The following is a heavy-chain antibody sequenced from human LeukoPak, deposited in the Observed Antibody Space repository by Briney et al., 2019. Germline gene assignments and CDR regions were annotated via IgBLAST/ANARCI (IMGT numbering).Heavy chain of an antibody. CDR2: IYYSGST. CDR1: GGSISSGDYY. V-gene: IGHV4-30-4*08. J-gene: IGHJ5*02. D-gene: IGHD3-9*01. Sequence: SETLSLTCTVSGGSISSGDYYWSWIRQPPGKGLEWIGYIYYSGSTYYNPSLKSRVTISVDTSKNQSSLKLSSVTAADTAVYYCARDTRTHYDMNWFDPWGQGTLVTVSS. CDR3: ARDTRTHYDMNWFDP.